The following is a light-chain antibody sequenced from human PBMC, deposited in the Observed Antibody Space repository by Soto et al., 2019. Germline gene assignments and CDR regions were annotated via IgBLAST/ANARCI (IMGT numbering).Light chain of an antibody. CDR2: GAS. CDR1: ESVSTN. Sequence: EIEMNESPATLSLAKGERVTLSCRASESVSTNLAWYQQKAGQAPRLLIYGASTRATGIPARFSGSGSGPDFTLTIGRLEPEDFAVYFCQHYGDSPWTFGQGTKVDI. J-gene: IGKJ1*01. V-gene: IGKV3D-15*02. CDR3: QHYGDSPWT.